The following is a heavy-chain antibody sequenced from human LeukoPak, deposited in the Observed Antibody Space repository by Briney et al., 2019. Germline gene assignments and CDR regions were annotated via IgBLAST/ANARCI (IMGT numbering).Heavy chain of an antibody. CDR1: GGSVNSGSYY. V-gene: IGHV4-61*01. Sequence: KPSETLSLTCTVSGGSVNSGSYYWNWIRQPPGKGLEWIGYIYYSGSTNYNPSLKSRVTISVDTSKNQFSLKLSSVTAADTAVYYCARVLYYYDRLDAFDIWGQGTMVTVSS. J-gene: IGHJ3*02. D-gene: IGHD3-22*01. CDR3: ARVLYYYDRLDAFDI. CDR2: IYYSGST.